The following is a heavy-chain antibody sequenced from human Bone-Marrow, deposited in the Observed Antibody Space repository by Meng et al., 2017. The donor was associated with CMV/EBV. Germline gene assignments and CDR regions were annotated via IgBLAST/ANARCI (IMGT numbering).Heavy chain of an antibody. CDR2: INANSGGT. Sequence: ASVKVSCKASGYTFTGYYMHWVRQAPGQGLEWMGWINANSGGTNYAQKFQGRVTMTRDTSTSTAYMELSRLRSDDTAVYYCARGGYGSSTSCSDYYYYYGMDVWGQGTTVTVSS. CDR3: ARGGYGSSTSCSDYYYYYGMDV. CDR1: GYTFTGYY. J-gene: IGHJ6*02. V-gene: IGHV1-2*02. D-gene: IGHD2-2*01.